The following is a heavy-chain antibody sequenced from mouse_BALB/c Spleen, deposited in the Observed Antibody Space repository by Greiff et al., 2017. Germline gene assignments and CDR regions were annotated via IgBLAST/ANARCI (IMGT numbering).Heavy chain of an antibody. CDR1: GYTFTSYW. CDR3: ARYGIYAMDY. CDR2: IYPGDGDT. V-gene: IGHV1-87*01. D-gene: IGHD2-1*01. Sequence: QVQLKESGAELARPGASVKLSCKASGYTFTSYWMQWVKQRPGQGLEWIGAIYPGDGDTRYTQKFKGKATLTADKSSSTAYMQLSSLASEDSAVYYCARYGIYAMDYWGQGTSVTVSS. J-gene: IGHJ4*01.